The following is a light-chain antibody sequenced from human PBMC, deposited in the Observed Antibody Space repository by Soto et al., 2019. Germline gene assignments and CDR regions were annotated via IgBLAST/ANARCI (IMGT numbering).Light chain of an antibody. CDR1: QSVSSSY. V-gene: IGKV3-20*01. Sequence: EIVLTQSPGTLSLSPGERATLSFRASQSVSSSYLAWYQQKPGQAPRLLIYGASSRATGIPDRFSGSGSGTDFTLTISSLQPEDFATYYCQQSYSTPITFGQGTRLEI. CDR3: QQSYSTPIT. CDR2: GAS. J-gene: IGKJ5*01.